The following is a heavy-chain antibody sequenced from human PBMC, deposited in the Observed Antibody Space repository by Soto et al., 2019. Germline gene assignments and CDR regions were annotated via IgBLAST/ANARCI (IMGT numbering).Heavy chain of an antibody. CDR1: GGTFTNYV. J-gene: IGHJ5*02. CDR2: LIPIFGAA. V-gene: IGHV1-69*01. Sequence: QVQLVQSGAEVRQPGSSVKVSCKISGGTFTNYVVSGWRQAPGQGLEWMGGLIPIFGAANLAQKYQGRVTITADESTSTVNMELSSLTSEDTAVYYCARGRSSPDFDPWGQGTLVTVSS. D-gene: IGHD6-6*01. CDR3: ARGRSSPDFDP.